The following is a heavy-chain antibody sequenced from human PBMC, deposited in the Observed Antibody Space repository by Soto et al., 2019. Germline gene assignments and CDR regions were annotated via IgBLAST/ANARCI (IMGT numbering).Heavy chain of an antibody. Sequence: GGSLRLACAASGFTFSSYSIHWVRQAPGKGLEWVAIISYDGSNKYYADSVKGRFTISRDNSKNTLYVQMNSLRAEDTAVYYCAREPLYYNYYYGMDVWGQGTTVTVSS. J-gene: IGHJ6*02. V-gene: IGHV3-30-3*01. CDR3: AREPLYYNYYYGMDV. D-gene: IGHD3-10*01. CDR1: GFTFSSYS. CDR2: ISYDGSNK.